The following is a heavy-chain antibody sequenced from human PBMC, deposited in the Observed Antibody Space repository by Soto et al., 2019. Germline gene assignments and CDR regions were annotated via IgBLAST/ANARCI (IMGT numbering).Heavy chain of an antibody. CDR2: IYYSVTT. CDR3: ARDYRASYPAYYYYGMDV. CDR1: GGSISSGDYY. Sequence: QVQLQESGPGLVKPSQTLSLTCSVSGGSISSGDYYWSWIRQHPGKGLEWIGYIYYSVTTYYNPSLKSRVTISVDTSKNQFSLKLSSVTAAATDVYYCARDYRASYPAYYYYGMDVWGQGTTVTVSS. D-gene: IGHD3-16*02. J-gene: IGHJ6*02. V-gene: IGHV4-31*03.